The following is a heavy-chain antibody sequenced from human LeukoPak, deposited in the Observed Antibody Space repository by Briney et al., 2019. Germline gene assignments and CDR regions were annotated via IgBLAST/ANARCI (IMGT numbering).Heavy chain of an antibody. D-gene: IGHD1-26*01. CDR1: GGSISSGSYY. V-gene: IGHV4-39*07. CDR2: IYYSGST. J-gene: IGHJ5*02. CDR3: ARDRLVGATWWFDP. Sequence: SETLSLTCTVSGGSISSGSYYWGWIRQPPGKGLEWIGSIYYSGSTYYKPSLKSRVTISLDTSKNQFSLKLSSATAADTAVYYCARDRLVGATWWFDPWGQGTLVTVSS.